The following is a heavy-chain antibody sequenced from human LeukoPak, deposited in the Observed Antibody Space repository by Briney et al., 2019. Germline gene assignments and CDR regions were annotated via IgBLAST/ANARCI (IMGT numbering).Heavy chain of an antibody. CDR3: ARAPTDNIAAAGTTFDY. CDR2: INHSGST. J-gene: IGHJ4*02. Sequence: KTSETLSLTCAVYGGSFSGYYWSWIRQPPGKGLEWIGEINHSGSTNYNPSLKSRVTISVDASKNQFSLKLSSVTAADTAVYYCARAPTDNIAAAGTTFDYWGQGTLVTVSS. V-gene: IGHV4-34*01. CDR1: GGSFSGYY. D-gene: IGHD6-13*01.